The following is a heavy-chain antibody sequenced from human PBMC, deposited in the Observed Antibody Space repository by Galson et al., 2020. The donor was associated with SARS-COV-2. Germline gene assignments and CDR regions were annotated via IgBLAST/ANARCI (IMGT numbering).Heavy chain of an antibody. D-gene: IGHD6-19*01. Sequence: GESLKISCAASGFTFSSYWMTWVRQAPGKGLEWVANIKQDGSEKYYVGSVKGRFTISRDNAKNSLYLEVNSLRAEDTAVYYCARETVVGLKSIFDYWGQGALVTVSS. V-gene: IGHV3-7*03. CDR1: GFTFSSYW. J-gene: IGHJ4*02. CDR3: ARETVVGLKSIFDY. CDR2: IKQDGSEK.